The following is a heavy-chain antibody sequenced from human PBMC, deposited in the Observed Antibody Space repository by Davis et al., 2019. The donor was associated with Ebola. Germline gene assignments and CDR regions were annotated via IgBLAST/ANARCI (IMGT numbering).Heavy chain of an antibody. V-gene: IGHV4-59*08. J-gene: IGHJ3*02. CDR1: GGYISGYY. D-gene: IGHD5/OR15-5a*01. CDR3: ARRTRSAMSTIFHDAFDI. Sequence: SETLSLTCTVSGGYISGYYWSWIRQPPGKGLEWIGNLYHGGGTNYSPSLKSRATISVDTSKKQFSLELSSVTAADTAVYYCARRTRSAMSTIFHDAFDIWGQGTMVTVSS. CDR2: LYHGGGT.